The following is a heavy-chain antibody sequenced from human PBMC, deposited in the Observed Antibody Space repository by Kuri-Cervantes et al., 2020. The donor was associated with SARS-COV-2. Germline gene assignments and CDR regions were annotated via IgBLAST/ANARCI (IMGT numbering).Heavy chain of an antibody. J-gene: IGHJ6*02. Sequence: GGSLRLSCAASGFTFSDYYMNWIRQAPGKGLEWVSYISSSGNTLYYADSVKGRFTISRDNAKNSLYLQMNSLRAEDTAVYYCARDSSRITIFGVVTRYGMDVWGQGTTVTVSS. CDR2: ISSSGNTL. D-gene: IGHD3-3*01. V-gene: IGHV3-11*04. CDR3: ARDSSRITIFGVVTRYGMDV. CDR1: GFTFSDYY.